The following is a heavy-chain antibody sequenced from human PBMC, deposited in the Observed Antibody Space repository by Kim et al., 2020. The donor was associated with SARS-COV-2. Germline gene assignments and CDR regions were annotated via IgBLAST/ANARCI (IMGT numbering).Heavy chain of an antibody. CDR2: IYYSGST. V-gene: IGHV4-59*13. Sequence: SETLSLTCTVSGGSISSYYWSWIRQPPGKGLEWIGYIYYSGSTNYNPSLKSRVTMSVDTSKNQFSLKLSSVTATDTAVYYCARDDYGSNGGYCYFDLWGRGTLVTVSS. J-gene: IGHJ2*01. CDR3: ARDDYGSNGGYCYFDL. CDR1: GGSISSYY. D-gene: IGHD4-17*01.